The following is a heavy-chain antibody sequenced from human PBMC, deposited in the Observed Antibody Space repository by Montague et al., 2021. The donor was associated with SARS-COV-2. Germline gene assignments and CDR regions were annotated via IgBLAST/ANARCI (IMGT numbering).Heavy chain of an antibody. J-gene: IGHJ5*02. Sequence: ETLSLTCTVSGGSIGSHYWSWIRLPPGKGLEWVGHIYYTGITXXXSSXXXRVTISVDTSKSQLSLKLDSVTAADTAVYYCARGSGSASATWFDPWGQGTLVTVSS. CDR2: IYYTGIT. CDR1: GGSIGSHY. CDR3: ARGSGSASATWFDP. D-gene: IGHD6-25*01. V-gene: IGHV4-59*11.